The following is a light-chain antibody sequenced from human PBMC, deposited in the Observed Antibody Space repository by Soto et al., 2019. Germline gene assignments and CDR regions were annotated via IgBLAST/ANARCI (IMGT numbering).Light chain of an antibody. CDR2: ENS. V-gene: IGLV1-51*02. CDR3: ATWDSGLSALGEV. CDR1: SSDIGSNF. J-gene: IGLJ2*01. Sequence: QSVLTQPPSVSAAPGQRVTISCSGSSSDIGSNFVSWYQQLPGTAPKLLIYENSKRRSGIPDRFSGSKSGTSATLDITGLQTGDEGNYFCATWDSGLSALGEVFGGGTKLTVL.